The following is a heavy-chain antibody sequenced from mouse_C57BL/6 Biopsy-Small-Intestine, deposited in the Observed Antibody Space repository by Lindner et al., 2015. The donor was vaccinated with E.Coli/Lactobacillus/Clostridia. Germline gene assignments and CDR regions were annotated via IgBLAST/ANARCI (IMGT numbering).Heavy chain of an antibody. V-gene: IGHV1S55*01. D-gene: IGHD2-3*01. Sequence: SVKVSCKASGYTFTNYDINWVRQAPGQGLEWMGWMNPNSGLTDYAQKFQGRVTMTRDTSITTDYMELSSLKSEDTAVYYCAIALAGSYDAFDIWGQGTMVTVSS. CDR3: AIALAGSYDAFDI. J-gene: IGHJ3*01. CDR2: MNPNSGLT. CDR1: GYTFTNYD.